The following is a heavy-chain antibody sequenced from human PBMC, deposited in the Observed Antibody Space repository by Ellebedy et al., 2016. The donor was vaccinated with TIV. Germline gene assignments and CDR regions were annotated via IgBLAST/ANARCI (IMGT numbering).Heavy chain of an antibody. CDR1: GFSVSNKY. CDR2: ISSSSNYI. J-gene: IGHJ4*02. D-gene: IGHD6-19*01. V-gene: IGHV3-21*01. CDR3: SRVYGSGQSDY. Sequence: GESLKISCAASGFSVSNKYMNWVRQAPGKGLEWVSSISSSSNYIYYADSVKGRFTISRDNAKNSFYLQMNSLRVEDTAVYYCSRVYGSGQSDYWGQGTLVTVSS.